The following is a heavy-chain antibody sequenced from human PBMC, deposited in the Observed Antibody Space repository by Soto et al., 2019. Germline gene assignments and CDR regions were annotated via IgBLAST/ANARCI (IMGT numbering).Heavy chain of an antibody. CDR1: GFTFSSYG. J-gene: IGHJ5*02. CDR3: ARDLDNGDGYHAGFDP. V-gene: IGHV3-33*01. Sequence: QVQLVESGGGVVQPGRSLRLSCAASGFTFSSYGMQWVRQAPGKGLEWVAVIWYDGSNKYYADSVKGRFTISRDNSKNTLYLQMNSLRAEDTAVYYCARDLDNGDGYHAGFDPWGQGTLVTVSS. D-gene: IGHD5-12*01. CDR2: IWYDGSNK.